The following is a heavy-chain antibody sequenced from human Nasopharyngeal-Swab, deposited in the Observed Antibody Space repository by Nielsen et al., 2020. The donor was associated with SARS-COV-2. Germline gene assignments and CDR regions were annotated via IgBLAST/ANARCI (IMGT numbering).Heavy chain of an antibody. CDR3: AGGSGYDTFDY. CDR2: ISSSSSYI. J-gene: IGHJ4*02. V-gene: IGHV3-21*01. Sequence: GVLKISCAASGFTFSSYSMNWVRQAPGKGLEWVSSISSSSSYIYYADSVKGRFTISRDNAKNSLYLQMNSLRAEDTAVYYCAGGSGYDTFDYWGQGTLVTVSS. D-gene: IGHD5-12*01. CDR1: GFTFSSYS.